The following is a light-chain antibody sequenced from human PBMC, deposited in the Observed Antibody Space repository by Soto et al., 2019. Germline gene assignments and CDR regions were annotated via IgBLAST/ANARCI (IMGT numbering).Light chain of an antibody. V-gene: IGKV1-5*03. Sequence: DIQMTQSPSTLSASVGDRVTITCRASQSISSWLAWYQQKPGKAPKLLIYKASSLESGVPSRFSGSGSGTEFTLTISSLQPDDFATYYCQQYNSYSPWTFGQGPKVEI. CDR1: QSISSW. J-gene: IGKJ1*01. CDR2: KAS. CDR3: QQYNSYSPWT.